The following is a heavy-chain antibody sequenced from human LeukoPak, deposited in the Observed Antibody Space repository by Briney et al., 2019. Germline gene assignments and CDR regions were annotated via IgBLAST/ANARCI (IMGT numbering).Heavy chain of an antibody. CDR1: GFTFSSYG. CDR2: IWYDGSNK. D-gene: IGHD6-13*01. Sequence: GGSLRLSCAASGFTFSSYGMHWVRQAPGKGLEWVAVIWYDGSNKYYADSVKGRFTISRDNSKNTLYLQMNSLRAEDTAVYYCARPQGGSSWSVIDCWGQGTLVTVSS. V-gene: IGHV3-33*01. CDR3: ARPQGGSSWSVIDC. J-gene: IGHJ4*02.